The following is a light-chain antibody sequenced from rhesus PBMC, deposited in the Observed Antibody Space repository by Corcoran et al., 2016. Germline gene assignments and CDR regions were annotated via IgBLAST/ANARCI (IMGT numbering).Light chain of an antibody. CDR1: QGISSY. CDR3: LQHNSYPLT. J-gene: IGKJ4*01. V-gene: IGKV1-28*01. CDR2: AAS. Sequence: DIQMTQSPSSLSASVGDTVTITCRASQGISSYLNWVQQKPGNAPKLLIYAASTLESGVPSRVSGSGSGTEFTLPISSLQPEDFAAYYCLQHNSYPLTFGGGTKVEIK.